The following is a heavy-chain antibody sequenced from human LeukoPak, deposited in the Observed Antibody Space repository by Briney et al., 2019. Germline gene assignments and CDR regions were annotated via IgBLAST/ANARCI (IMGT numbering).Heavy chain of an antibody. CDR3: ARVSGWYGSSPATLDY. V-gene: IGHV4-59*01. J-gene: IGHJ4*02. Sequence: PSETLSLTCTVSGGSISSYYWSWIRQPPGKGLEWIGYIYYSGSTNYNPSLKSRVTMSVDTSKNQFSLKLSSVTAADTAVYYCARVSGWYGSSPATLDYWGQGTLVTVSS. CDR1: GGSISSYY. D-gene: IGHD6-6*01. CDR2: IYYSGST.